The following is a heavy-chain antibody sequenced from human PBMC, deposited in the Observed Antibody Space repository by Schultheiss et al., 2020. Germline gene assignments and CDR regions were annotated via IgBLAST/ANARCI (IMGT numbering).Heavy chain of an antibody. CDR1: GGSFSGYY. D-gene: IGHD2-15*01. CDR3: ARMRVVYCSGGSCYSRPTYYYYYGMDV. J-gene: IGHJ6*02. Sequence: GSLRISCAVYGGSFSGYYWSWIRQPPGKGLEWIGEINHRGSTNYNPSLKSRVTISVDTSKNQFSLKLSSVTAADTAVYYCARMRVVYCSGGSCYSRPTYYYYYGMDVWGQGTTVTVSS. V-gene: IGHV4-34*01. CDR2: INHRGST.